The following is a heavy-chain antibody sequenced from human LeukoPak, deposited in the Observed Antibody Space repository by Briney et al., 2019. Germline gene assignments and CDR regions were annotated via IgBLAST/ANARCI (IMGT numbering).Heavy chain of an antibody. J-gene: IGHJ2*01. V-gene: IGHV3-43D*04. Sequence: PGGSLRLSCAASGFTFDDYAMHWVRQAPGKGLEWVSLISWDGGSTYYADSVRGRFTISRDNSKNSLYLQMNSLRAEDTALYYCAKARGIAVAGTYFDLWGRGTLVTVSS. CDR3: AKARGIAVAGTYFDL. D-gene: IGHD6-19*01. CDR1: GFTFDDYA. CDR2: ISWDGGST.